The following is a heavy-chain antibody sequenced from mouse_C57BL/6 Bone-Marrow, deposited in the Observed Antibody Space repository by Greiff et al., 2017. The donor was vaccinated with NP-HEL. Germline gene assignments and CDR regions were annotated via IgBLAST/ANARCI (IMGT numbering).Heavy chain of an antibody. CDR3: ARPYGSSYDNWYFDV. J-gene: IGHJ1*03. V-gene: IGHV5-17*01. Sequence: EVNVVESGGGLVKPGGSLKLSCAASGFTFSSYAMSWVRQTPEKRLEWVAYISSGSSTIYYADTVKGRFTISRDNAKNTLFLQMTSLRSEDTAMYYCARPYGSSYDNWYFDVWGTGTTVTVSS. CDR1: GFTFSSYA. CDR2: ISSGSSTI. D-gene: IGHD1-1*01.